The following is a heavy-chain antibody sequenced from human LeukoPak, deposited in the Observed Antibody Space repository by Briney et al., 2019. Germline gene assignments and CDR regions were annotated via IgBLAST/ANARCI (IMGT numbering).Heavy chain of an antibody. V-gene: IGHV3-23*01. CDR2: ISGSGGST. CDR1: GFTFSSYA. Sequence: GGSLRLSCAASGFTFSSYAMSWVRQAPGRGLEWVSAISGSGGSTYYADSVKGRFTISRDNSKNTLYLQMNSLRAEDTAVYYCAKVDYDFWSGYPGGPDYWGQGTLITVSS. D-gene: IGHD3-3*01. J-gene: IGHJ4*02. CDR3: AKVDYDFWSGYPGGPDY.